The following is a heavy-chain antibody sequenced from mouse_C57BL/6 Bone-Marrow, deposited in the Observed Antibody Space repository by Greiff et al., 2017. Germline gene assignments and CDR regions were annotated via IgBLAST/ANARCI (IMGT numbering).Heavy chain of an antibody. CDR3: AREGLYYAMDY. CDR2: ISSGGSYT. CDR1: GFTFSSYG. J-gene: IGHJ4*01. Sequence: EVMLVESGGDLVKPGGSLKLSCAASGFTFSSYGMSWVRQTPDKRLEWVATISSGGSYTYSPDSVKGRFTISRDNAKNTLYLQMSSLKSEDTAMYYCAREGLYYAMDYWGQGTSGTVSS. V-gene: IGHV5-6*02. D-gene: IGHD2-4*01.